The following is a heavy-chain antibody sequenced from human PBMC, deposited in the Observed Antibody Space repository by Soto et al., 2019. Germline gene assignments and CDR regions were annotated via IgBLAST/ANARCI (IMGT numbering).Heavy chain of an antibody. J-gene: IGHJ4*02. Sequence: EVQLLESGGGLVQPGGSLSLSCAASGFTFSSYAMSWVRQAPGKGLEWVSAISGSGGSTYYADSVKGRFNISRDNSKNTLYLQMNSLRAEDTAVYYCVKEYCGGDFYVFHYFDYWGQGTLVTVSS. D-gene: IGHD2-21*02. CDR2: ISGSGGST. V-gene: IGHV3-23*01. CDR1: GFTFSSYA. CDR3: VKEYCGGDFYVFHYFDY.